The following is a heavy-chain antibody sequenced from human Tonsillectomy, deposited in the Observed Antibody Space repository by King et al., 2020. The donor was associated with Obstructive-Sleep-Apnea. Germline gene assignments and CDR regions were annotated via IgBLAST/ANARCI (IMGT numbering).Heavy chain of an antibody. Sequence: VQLVESGGGLVKPGGSLRLSCAASGFTFSSFSMNWVRQAPGKGLEWVSSIGGGGGHISYAGSVKGRFTISRDNAKSSVSLQMNSLRAEDTAVYFCARDGTSFAEPWYFNLWGRGTLVTVSS. CDR1: GFTFSSFS. CDR2: IGGGGGHI. CDR3: ARDGTSFAEPWYFNL. D-gene: IGHD1-26*01. J-gene: IGHJ2*01. V-gene: IGHV3-21*01.